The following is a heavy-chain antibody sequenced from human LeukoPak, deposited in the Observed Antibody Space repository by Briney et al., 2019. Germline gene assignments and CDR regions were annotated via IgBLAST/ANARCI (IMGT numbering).Heavy chain of an antibody. J-gene: IGHJ3*02. D-gene: IGHD2-2*02. V-gene: IGHV3-11*04. CDR2: ISSSSSTI. CDR3: VRAVPAAILGAFDI. CDR1: GFTFSDYY. Sequence: GGSLRLSCAASGFTFSDYYMSWIRQAPGKGLEWISYISSSSSTIYYADSVKGRFTISRDNAKNSLYLQMNSLRAEDTAMYYCVRAVPAAILGAFDIWGQGTMVTVSS.